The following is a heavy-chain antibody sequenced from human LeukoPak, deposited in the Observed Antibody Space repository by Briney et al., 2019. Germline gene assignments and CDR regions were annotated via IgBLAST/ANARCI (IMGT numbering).Heavy chain of an antibody. CDR3: ARSLGQHYYYYYYMDV. CDR1: GGSISSYY. D-gene: IGHD7-27*01. Sequence: SETLSLTCTVPGGSISSYYWCCIRQPPGKGLEWIGYIYYSGSTNYNPSLKSRVTISVDTSKNQFSLKLSSVTAADTAVYYCARSLGQHYYYYYYMDVWGKGTTVTVSS. V-gene: IGHV4-59*01. CDR2: IYYSGST. J-gene: IGHJ6*03.